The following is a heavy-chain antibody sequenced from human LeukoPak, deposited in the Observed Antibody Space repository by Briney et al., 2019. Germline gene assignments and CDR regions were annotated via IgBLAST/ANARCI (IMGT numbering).Heavy chain of an antibody. Sequence: ASVKVSCKASGYTFTNNGISWVRQAPGQGLEWMGWISAYNGNTKYAQKLQGRVTMTTDTSTSTAYMELRSLRSDDTAVYYCARDIDSGSYDGVFDYWGQGTLVTVSS. CDR1: GYTFTNNG. CDR2: ISAYNGNT. J-gene: IGHJ4*02. V-gene: IGHV1-18*04. CDR3: ARDIDSGSYDGVFDY. D-gene: IGHD1-26*01.